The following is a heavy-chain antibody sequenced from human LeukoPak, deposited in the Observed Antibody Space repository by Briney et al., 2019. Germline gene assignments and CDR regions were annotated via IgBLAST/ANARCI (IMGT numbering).Heavy chain of an antibody. CDR2: FDPEDGET. CDR3: ATDGARGQGLNFDY. V-gene: IGHV1-24*01. Sequence: WASVKVSCKVSGYTLTELSMHWVRQAPGKGLEWMGGFDPEDGETIYAQKFQGRVTMTEDTSTDTAYMELSSLRSEDTAVYYCATDGARGQGLNFDYWGQGTLVTVSS. D-gene: IGHD4/OR15-4a*01. CDR1: GYTLTELS. J-gene: IGHJ4*02.